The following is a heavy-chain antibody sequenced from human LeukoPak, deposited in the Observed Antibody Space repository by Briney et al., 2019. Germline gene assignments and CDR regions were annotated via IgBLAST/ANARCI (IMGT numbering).Heavy chain of an antibody. D-gene: IGHD6-19*01. J-gene: IGHJ4*02. CDR1: GYTFTSYY. CDR2: FDPEDGET. V-gene: IGHV1-46*01. CDR3: ARDPDSNGWDY. Sequence: ASVKVSCKASGYTFTSYYMHWVRQAPGKGLEWMGGFDPEDGETIYAQKFQGRVTMTRDTSTSTVYMELSSLRSEDTAVYYCARDPDSNGWDYWGQGTLVTVSS.